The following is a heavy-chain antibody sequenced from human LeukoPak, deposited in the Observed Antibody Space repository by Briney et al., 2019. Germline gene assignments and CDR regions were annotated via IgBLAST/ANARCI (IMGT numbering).Heavy chain of an antibody. CDR1: GYTFSGHC. V-gene: IGHV1-2*06. CDR2: INPNSGGT. Sequence: ASVKVSCTASGYTFSGHCLHWVRQAPGQGLEWMGRINPNSGGTKYAQKFQNRVTMTSDTSVSTAYMELNGLRSDDTAIYYCTRSWIQLWTPDFDHWGQGTLVTVSS. J-gene: IGHJ4*02. D-gene: IGHD5-18*01. CDR3: TRSWIQLWTPDFDH.